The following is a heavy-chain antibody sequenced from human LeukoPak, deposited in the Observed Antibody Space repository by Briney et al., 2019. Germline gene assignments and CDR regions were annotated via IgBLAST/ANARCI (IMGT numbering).Heavy chain of an antibody. D-gene: IGHD6-13*01. CDR3: ARHLWYSSSWYYFDY. CDR1: GGSFSGYY. Sequence: PSETLSLTCAVYGGSFSGYYWSWIRQPPGKGLEWIGYIYYSGSTNYNPSLKSRVTISVDTSKNQFSLKLSSVTAADTAVYYCARHLWYSSSWYYFDYWGQGTLVTVSS. V-gene: IGHV4-59*08. CDR2: IYYSGST. J-gene: IGHJ4*02.